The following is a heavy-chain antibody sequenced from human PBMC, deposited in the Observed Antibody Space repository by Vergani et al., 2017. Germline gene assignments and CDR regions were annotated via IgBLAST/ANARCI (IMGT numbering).Heavy chain of an antibody. J-gene: IGHJ3*01. D-gene: IGHD4-23*01. V-gene: IGHV4-61*02. CDR1: GASINNDFYY. Sequence: QVQLQESGPGLVKPSQTLSLTCTVSGASINNDFYYWHWLRQPAGQGLEWIGRIYVSGITDYNSSLNRRVSMSVDTSKTQFSLTLTSVTAAYTAVYYCAXDNKQLRPRAFDLWVQGTMVTVSS. CDR2: IYVSGIT. CDR3: AXDNKQLRPRAFDL.